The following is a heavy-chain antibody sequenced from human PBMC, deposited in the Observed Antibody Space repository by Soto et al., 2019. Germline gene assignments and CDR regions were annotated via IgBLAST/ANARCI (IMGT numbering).Heavy chain of an antibody. CDR1: GDSISSYY. D-gene: IGHD2-21*01. CDR3: VRGLWWWFEP. J-gene: IGHJ5*02. V-gene: IGHV4-4*07. CDR2: IYISGST. Sequence: QVQLQESGPGLVKPSETLSLTCTVSGDSISSYYWSWIRQPAGKGLEWIGRIYISGSTNYNPALKGRVTMSVDTSKNQFSLMLSSVTGSDAAMHYLVRGLWWWFEPWGHGTLVTIAS.